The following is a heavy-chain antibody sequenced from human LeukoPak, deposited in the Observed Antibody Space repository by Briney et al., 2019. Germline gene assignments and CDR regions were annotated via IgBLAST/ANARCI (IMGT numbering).Heavy chain of an antibody. V-gene: IGHV3-7*01. D-gene: IGHD4-23*01. J-gene: IGHJ4*02. CDR3: ARAGTTVVTTHDY. Sequence: GGSLRLSCAASGFTFSSYWMSWVRQAPGKGLECVANIKQDGSEKYYVDSVKGRFTISRDNAKNSLYLQMNSLRAEDTAVYYCARAGTTVVTTHDYWGQGTLVTVSS. CDR2: IKQDGSEK. CDR1: GFTFSSYW.